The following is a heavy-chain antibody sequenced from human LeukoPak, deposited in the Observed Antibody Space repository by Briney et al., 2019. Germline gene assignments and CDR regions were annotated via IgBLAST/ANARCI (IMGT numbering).Heavy chain of an antibody. V-gene: IGHV3-33*01. J-gene: IGHJ4*02. CDR2: IWYDGSNK. CDR1: GFTFSIYG. CDR3: ARALYGGWYFFDY. D-gene: IGHD6-19*01. Sequence: PGRSLGLSCAASGFTFSIYGMHWVRQAPGKGLEWVAVIWYDGSNKYYADSVKGRFTISRDNSKNTLYLQMNSLRAEDTAVYYCARALYGGWYFFDYWGQGTLVTVSS.